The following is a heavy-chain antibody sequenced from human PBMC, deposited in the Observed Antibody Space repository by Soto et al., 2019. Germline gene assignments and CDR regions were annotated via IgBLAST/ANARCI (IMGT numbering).Heavy chain of an antibody. CDR2: IYYSGST. Sequence: RQPPGKGLEWIGYIYYSGSTNYNPSLKSRVTISVDTSKNQFSLKLSSVTAADTAVYYCVRGSAWSRLLPYWGQGTLLIVS. CDR3: VRGSAWSRLLPY. J-gene: IGHJ4*02. V-gene: IGHV4-59*01. D-gene: IGHD6-19*01.